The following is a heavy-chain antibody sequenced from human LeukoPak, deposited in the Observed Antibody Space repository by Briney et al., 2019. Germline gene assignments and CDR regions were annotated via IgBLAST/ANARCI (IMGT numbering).Heavy chain of an antibody. Sequence: SETLSLTCAVYGGSFSGYYWSWIRQPPWKGLEWIGEINHSGSTYYNPSLKSRVTISVDTSKNQFSLKLSSVTAADTAVYYCARGAPGDIAAAGADYYYGLDVWGQGTTVTVSS. J-gene: IGHJ6*02. V-gene: IGHV4-34*01. CDR2: INHSGST. CDR3: ARGAPGDIAAAGADYYYGLDV. D-gene: IGHD6-13*01. CDR1: GGSFSGYY.